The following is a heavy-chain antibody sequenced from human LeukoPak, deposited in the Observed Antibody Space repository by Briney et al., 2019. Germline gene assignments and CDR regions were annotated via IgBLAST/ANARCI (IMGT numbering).Heavy chain of an antibody. CDR1: GFTFSDYY. D-gene: IGHD3-3*01. Sequence: GESLRLSCAASGFTFSDYYMSWIRQAPGKGLEWISYISSDGSTIFYADSVKGRFTISRDNAKNSLYLQMNSLRAEDTAVYYCAKNVVFGVVVINYFDYWGQGTLVTVSS. CDR2: ISSDGSTI. V-gene: IGHV3-11*01. CDR3: AKNVVFGVVVINYFDY. J-gene: IGHJ4*02.